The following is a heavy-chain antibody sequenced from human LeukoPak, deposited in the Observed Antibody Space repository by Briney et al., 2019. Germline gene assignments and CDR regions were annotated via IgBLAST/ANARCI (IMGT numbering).Heavy chain of an antibody. CDR1: GGSISSDY. CDR2: IYTDGST. D-gene: IGHD4-11*01. V-gene: IGHV4-4*09. CDR3: AKSYFDYSTYYSYYFNL. Sequence: PSETLSLTCTVSGGSISSDYWSRIRQPPGRGLEWIGYIYTDGSTNYNPSLKSRVTISVDTSKNQFALKLSSVTTADTAVYYCAKSYFDYSTYYSYYFNLWGQGALVTVSS. J-gene: IGHJ4*02.